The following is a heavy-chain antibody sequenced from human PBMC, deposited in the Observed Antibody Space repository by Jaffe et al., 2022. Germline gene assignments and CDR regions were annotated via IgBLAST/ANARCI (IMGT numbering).Heavy chain of an antibody. CDR2: ISGSGGST. Sequence: EVQLLESGGGLVQPGGSLRLSCAASGFTFSSYAMSWVRQAPGKGLEWVSAISGSGGSTYYADSVKGRFTISRDNSKNTLYLQMNSLRAEDTAVYYCAKSIVLRYFDASGAFDIWGQGTMVTVSS. CDR3: AKSIVLRYFDASGAFDI. D-gene: IGHD3-9*01. CDR1: GFTFSSYA. V-gene: IGHV3-23*01. J-gene: IGHJ3*02.